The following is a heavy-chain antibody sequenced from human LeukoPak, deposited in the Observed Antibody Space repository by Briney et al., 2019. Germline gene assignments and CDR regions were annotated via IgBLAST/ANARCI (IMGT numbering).Heavy chain of an antibody. CDR1: GGTFSSYA. CDR3: ARDRPLAAPLENWFDP. Sequence: AASVKVSCKASGGTFSSYAISWVQQAPGQGLEWMGGIIPIFGTANYAQKFQGRVTITTDESTSTAYMELSSLRSEDTAVYYCARDRPLAAPLENWFDPWGQGTLVTVSS. J-gene: IGHJ5*02. CDR2: IIPIFGTA. V-gene: IGHV1-69*05. D-gene: IGHD6-6*01.